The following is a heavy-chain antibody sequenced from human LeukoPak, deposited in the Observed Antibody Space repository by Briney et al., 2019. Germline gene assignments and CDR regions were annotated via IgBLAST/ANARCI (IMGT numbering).Heavy chain of an antibody. CDR3: ARGGFYGDSYYYYYYMDV. J-gene: IGHJ6*03. CDR1: GGTFSSYA. V-gene: IGHV1-69*06. D-gene: IGHD4-17*01. Sequence: ASVKVTCKASGGTFSSYAISWVRQAPGQGLEWMGGIIPIFGTANYAQKFQGRVTITADKSTSTAYMELSSLRSEDTAVYYCARGGFYGDSYYYYYYMDVWGKGTTVTVSS. CDR2: IIPIFGTA.